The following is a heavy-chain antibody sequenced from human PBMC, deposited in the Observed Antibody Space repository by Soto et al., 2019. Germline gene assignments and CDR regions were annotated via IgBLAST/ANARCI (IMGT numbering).Heavy chain of an antibody. Sequence: QVQLVQSGAEVKKPGSSVKVSCKASGGTFSSYAISWVRQDPGQGLEWMGGIIPIFGTVNYAQKFQGRVTITADESTSTAYMELSSLRSEDTAVYYCARGNHRWLQLWYFDLWGRGTLVTVSS. CDR3: ARGNHRWLQLWYFDL. J-gene: IGHJ2*01. D-gene: IGHD5-12*01. CDR2: IIPIFGTV. V-gene: IGHV1-69*12. CDR1: GGTFSSYA.